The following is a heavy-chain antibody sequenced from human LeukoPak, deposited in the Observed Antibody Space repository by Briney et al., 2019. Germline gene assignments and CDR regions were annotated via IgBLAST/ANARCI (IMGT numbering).Heavy chain of an antibody. CDR1: GGSFSGYY. CDR3: AIRGAYCSSTSCYTSFDY. D-gene: IGHD2-2*02. J-gene: IGHJ4*02. CDR2: INHSGST. V-gene: IGHV4-34*01. Sequence: SETLSLTCAAYGGSFSGYYWSWIRQPPGKGLEWIGEINHSGSTNYNPSLKSRVTISVDTSKNQFSLKLSSVTAADTAVYYCAIRGAYCSSTSCYTSFDYWGQGTLVTVSS.